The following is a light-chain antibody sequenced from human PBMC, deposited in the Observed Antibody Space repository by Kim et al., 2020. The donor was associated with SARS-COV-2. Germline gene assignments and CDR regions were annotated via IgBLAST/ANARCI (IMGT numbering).Light chain of an antibody. CDR3: QQGSDFPPYT. CDR1: QDISIW. Sequence: AFVGDRVTITCRASQDISIWLAWYQQKSGKAPKLLIYTASRLHSGVPSRFSGSGSGTNFTLTITGVQPEDFATYFCQQGSDFPPYTFGQGTKLEI. V-gene: IGKV1-12*01. CDR2: TAS. J-gene: IGKJ2*01.